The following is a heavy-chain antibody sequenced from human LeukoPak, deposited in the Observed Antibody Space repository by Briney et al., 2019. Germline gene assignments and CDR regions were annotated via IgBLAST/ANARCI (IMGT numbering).Heavy chain of an antibody. Sequence: SETLSLTCTVSGGSISSSSYYWGWICQPPGKGLEWIGSIYYSGSTYYNPSLKSRVTISVDTSKNQFSLKLSSVTAADTAVYYCARRPYDFWSGYYFDYWGQGTLVTVSS. CDR3: ARRPYDFWSGYYFDY. CDR1: GGSISSSSYY. J-gene: IGHJ4*02. CDR2: IYYSGST. V-gene: IGHV4-39*01. D-gene: IGHD3-3*01.